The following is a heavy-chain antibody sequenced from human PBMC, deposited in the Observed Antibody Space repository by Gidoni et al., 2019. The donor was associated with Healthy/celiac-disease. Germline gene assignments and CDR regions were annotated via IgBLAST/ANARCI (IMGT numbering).Heavy chain of an antibody. CDR3: AREAPITMVRGVIGLAAGNYYYGMDV. D-gene: IGHD3-10*01. V-gene: IGHV1-69*01. J-gene: IGHJ6*02. Sequence: TLSSYAISWVRQAPGQGLEWMGGIIPIFGTANYAQKFQGRVTITADESTSTAYMELSSLRSEDTAVYYCAREAPITMVRGVIGLAAGNYYYGMDVWGQGTTVTVSS. CDR2: IIPIFGTA. CDR1: TLSSYA.